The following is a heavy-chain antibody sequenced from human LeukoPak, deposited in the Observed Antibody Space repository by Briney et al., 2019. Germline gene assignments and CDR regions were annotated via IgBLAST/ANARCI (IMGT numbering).Heavy chain of an antibody. Sequence: GAPLQFSCKGSGYSFTSFWIGWVRQLPGKGVEGLGIIYPGDSDTRYSPSFQGHVIISDDNYISTDYLKWSSLKASDTAMYYCARFLYYCDSTPEAMDVLGQGTTVTVSS. CDR1: GYSFTSFW. J-gene: IGHJ6*02. V-gene: IGHV5-51*01. D-gene: IGHD3-22*01. CDR3: ARFLYYCDSTPEAMDV. CDR2: IYPGDSDT.